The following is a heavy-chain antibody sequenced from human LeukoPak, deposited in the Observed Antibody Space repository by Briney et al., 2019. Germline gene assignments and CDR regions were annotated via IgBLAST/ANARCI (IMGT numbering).Heavy chain of an antibody. CDR1: GGTFSSYA. CDR3: ARDLYSYYDSSGSDAFDI. D-gene: IGHD3-22*01. J-gene: IGHJ3*02. Sequence: SVKVSCKASGGTFSSYAISWVRQAPGQGLEWMGRIIPILGIANYAQKFQGRVTITADKSTSTAYMELSSLRSEDTAVYYCARDLYSYYDSSGSDAFDIWGQGTMVTVSS. CDR2: IIPILGIA. V-gene: IGHV1-69*04.